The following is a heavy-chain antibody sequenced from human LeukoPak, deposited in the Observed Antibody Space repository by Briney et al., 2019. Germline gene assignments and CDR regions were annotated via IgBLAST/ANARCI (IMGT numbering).Heavy chain of an antibody. CDR3: ARNTRYYDFWSGYHDYFDY. D-gene: IGHD3-3*01. V-gene: IGHV6-1*01. J-gene: IGHJ4*02. Sequence: SQTLSLTCAISGDSVSSNSAAWNWIRQSPSRGLEWLGRTYYRSKWYNDYAVSVKSRITINPDTSKNQFSLQLNSVTPEDTAVYYCARNTRYYDFWSGYHDYFDYWGQGTLVTVSS. CDR2: TYYRSKWYN. CDR1: GDSVSSNSAA.